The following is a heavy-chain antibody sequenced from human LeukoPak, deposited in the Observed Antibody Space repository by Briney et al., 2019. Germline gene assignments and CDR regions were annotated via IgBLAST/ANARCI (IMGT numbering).Heavy chain of an antibody. CDR2: IYTSGST. J-gene: IGHJ3*02. CDR3: ASGSDAFDI. V-gene: IGHV4-4*09. CDR1: GGSISRYY. Sequence: PSETLSLTCTVSGGSISRYYWSWIRQPPGKGLEWIGYIYTSGSTNYNPSLKSRVTISVDTSKNQFSLKLSSVTAADTAVYYCASGSDAFDIWGRGTMVTVSS.